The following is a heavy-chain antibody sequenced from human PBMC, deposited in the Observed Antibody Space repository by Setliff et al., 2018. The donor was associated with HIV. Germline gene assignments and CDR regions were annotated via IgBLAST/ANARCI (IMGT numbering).Heavy chain of an antibody. D-gene: IGHD5-12*01. V-gene: IGHV1-24*01. CDR2: FDPQDGET. CDR3: ATAGIYIVATIPLDY. Sequence: ASVKVSCKVYGYTLSELSIHWVRQVPGKRLEWMGYFDPQDGETVYAQKFQGRVTMTEDTSTYTAYMELSGLRSDDTAVYYCATAGIYIVATIPLDYWGQGTLVTVSS. CDR1: GYTLSELS. J-gene: IGHJ4*02.